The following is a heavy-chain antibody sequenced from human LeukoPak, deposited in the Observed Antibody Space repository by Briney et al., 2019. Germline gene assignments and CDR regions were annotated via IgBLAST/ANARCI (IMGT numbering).Heavy chain of an antibody. J-gene: IGHJ4*02. V-gene: IGHV4-39*01. CDR1: GGSISSSSYY. CDR3: ARLTLMAPTQYYFDY. Sequence: PSETLSLTCTVSGGSISSSSYYWGWIRQPPGKGLEWIGSIYYSGSTYYNPSLKSRVTISVDTSKNQFSLKLSFVTAADTAVYYCARLTLMAPTQYYFDYWGQGTLVTVSS. D-gene: IGHD5-24*01. CDR2: IYYSGST.